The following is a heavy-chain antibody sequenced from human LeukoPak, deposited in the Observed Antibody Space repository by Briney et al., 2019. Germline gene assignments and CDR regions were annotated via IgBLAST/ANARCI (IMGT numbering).Heavy chain of an antibody. Sequence: GGSLRLSCAASGFTFSSYWMSWVRQAPGKGLEWVANIKQDGSEKYYVDSVKGQFTISRDNAKNSLYLQMNSLRAEDTAVYYCARDTQTYSSGWYKSYYYYGMDVWGQGTTVTVSS. CDR1: GFTFSSYW. J-gene: IGHJ6*02. D-gene: IGHD6-19*01. V-gene: IGHV3-7*01. CDR2: IKQDGSEK. CDR3: ARDTQTYSSGWYKSYYYYGMDV.